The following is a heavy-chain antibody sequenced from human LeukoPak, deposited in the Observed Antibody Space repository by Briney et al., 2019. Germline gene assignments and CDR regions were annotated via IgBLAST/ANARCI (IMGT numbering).Heavy chain of an antibody. D-gene: IGHD1-26*01. CDR2: IWYDGSNK. V-gene: IGHV3-33*01. CDR1: GFTFSSYG. Sequence: GGSLRLSCAASGFTFSSYGMHWVSQAPGKGLEWMAVIWYDGSNKYYADSVKGRFTISRDNSKNTLYLQMNSLRAEDTAVYYCARLSGGSPRTFMDYWGQGTLVTVSS. CDR3: ARLSGGSPRTFMDY. J-gene: IGHJ4*02.